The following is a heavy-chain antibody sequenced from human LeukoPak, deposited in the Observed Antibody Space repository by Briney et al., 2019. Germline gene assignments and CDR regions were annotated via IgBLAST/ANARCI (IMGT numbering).Heavy chain of an antibody. CDR3: AREIVGAREFDY. J-gene: IGHJ4*02. D-gene: IGHD1-26*01. V-gene: IGHV3-74*01. Sequence: GGSLRLSCAASGFTFSSHWMHWVRQAPGKGLVWVSRINRDGSSTSYADSVKGRLAISRDNAKNTLYLQMNSLRAEDTAVYYCAREIVGAREFDYWGQGTLVTVSS. CDR1: GFTFSSHW. CDR2: INRDGSST.